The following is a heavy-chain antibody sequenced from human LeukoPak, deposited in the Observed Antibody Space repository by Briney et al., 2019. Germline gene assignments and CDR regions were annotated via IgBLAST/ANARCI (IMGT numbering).Heavy chain of an antibody. V-gene: IGHV3-7*01. CDR3: ARESGSSSWYEGEHFDY. D-gene: IGHD6-13*01. CDR2: IKQDGSEK. J-gene: IGHJ4*02. CDR1: GFTFSSYW. Sequence: GGSLRLSCAASGFTFSSYWMSWVRQAPGKGLEWVANIKQDGSEKYYVDSVKGRFTISRDNAKNSLYLQMNSLRAEDTAVYYCARESGSSSWYEGEHFDYWGQGTLVTVSS.